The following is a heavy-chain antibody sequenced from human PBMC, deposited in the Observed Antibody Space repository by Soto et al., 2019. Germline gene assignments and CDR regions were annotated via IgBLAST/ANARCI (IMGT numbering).Heavy chain of an antibody. J-gene: IGHJ5*02. Sequence: GGSLRLSCAASGFTFSSYGMHWVRQAPGKGLEWVAVISYDGSNKYYADSVKGRFTISRDNSKNTLYLQMNSLRAEDTAVYYCAKDLYDILTGPETWGQGTLVTVSS. D-gene: IGHD3-9*01. CDR2: ISYDGSNK. V-gene: IGHV3-30*18. CDR1: GFTFSSYG. CDR3: AKDLYDILTGPET.